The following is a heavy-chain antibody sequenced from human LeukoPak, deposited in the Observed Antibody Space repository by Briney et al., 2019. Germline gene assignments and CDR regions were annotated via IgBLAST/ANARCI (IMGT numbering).Heavy chain of an antibody. J-gene: IGHJ3*02. V-gene: IGHV4-4*07. CDR3: ARDMSLLWFGELCAFDI. D-gene: IGHD3-10*01. Sequence: SETLSLTCTVSGGSISSYYWSWIRQPAGKGLEWIGRIYTSGSTNYNPSLKSRVTMSVDTSKSQFSLKLSSVTAADTAVYYCARDMSLLWFGELCAFDIWGQGTMVTVSS. CDR2: IYTSGST. CDR1: GGSISSYY.